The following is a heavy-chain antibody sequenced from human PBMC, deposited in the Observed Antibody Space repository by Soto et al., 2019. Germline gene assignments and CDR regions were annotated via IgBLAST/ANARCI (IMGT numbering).Heavy chain of an antibody. CDR1: GGSISSGGYY. J-gene: IGHJ4*02. CDR2: IYYSGST. Sequence: QVQLQESGPGLVKPSQTLSLTCTVSGGSISSGGYYWSWIRQHPGKGLEWIGYIYYSGSTYYNPSLRSQGTISVDTSKNQCSLRQSAVTAEDTAVYCCARRWSPRFGVDYWGQGTLVTVSS. D-gene: IGHD3-16*01. V-gene: IGHV4-31*01. CDR3: ARRWSPRFGVDY.